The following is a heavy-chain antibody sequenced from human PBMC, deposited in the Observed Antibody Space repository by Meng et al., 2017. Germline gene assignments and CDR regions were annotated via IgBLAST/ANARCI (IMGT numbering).Heavy chain of an antibody. J-gene: IGHJ5*02. CDR2: IIPIFGTA. D-gene: IGHD3-16*02. V-gene: IGHV1-69*05. Sequence: SVKVSCKASGGTFSSYAISWVRQAPGQGLEWMGGIIPIFGTANYAQKFQGRVTITTDESTSTAYMELSSLRSDDTAVYYCARDVNDYVWGSYHHWGQGTLVTVSS. CDR3: ARDVNDYVWGSYHH. CDR1: GGTFSSYA.